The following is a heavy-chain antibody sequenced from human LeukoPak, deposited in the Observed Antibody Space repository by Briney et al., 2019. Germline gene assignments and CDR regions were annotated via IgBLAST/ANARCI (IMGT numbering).Heavy chain of an antibody. J-gene: IGHJ4*02. CDR2: IYSGGDT. CDR3: TRGPGSTWYSDY. Sequence: GGSLRLSCAASGFTVSSNYMNWVCQAPGKGLEWVSIIYSGGDTYYADSVKGRFTISRDNSKNTLYLQMNSLRAEDTAVYYCTRGPGSTWYSDYWGQGTLVTVSS. D-gene: IGHD6-13*01. V-gene: IGHV3-66*02. CDR1: GFTVSSNY.